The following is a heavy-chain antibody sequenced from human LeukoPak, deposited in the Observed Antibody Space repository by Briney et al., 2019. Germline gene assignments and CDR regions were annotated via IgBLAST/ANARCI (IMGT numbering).Heavy chain of an antibody. J-gene: IGHJ3*02. V-gene: IGHV4-38-2*02. CDR1: GYSISSGYY. CDR3: EGSGNYNAAFDI. D-gene: IGHD3-10*01. Sequence: SETLSLTCTVSGYSISSGYYWAWIRQPPGKGLEWIGSSYHSGGTDYNPSLKSRVTISVDTSKNQFSLQLNSLTAADTAVYYCEGSGNYNAAFDIWGQGTMVTVSS. CDR2: SYHSGGT.